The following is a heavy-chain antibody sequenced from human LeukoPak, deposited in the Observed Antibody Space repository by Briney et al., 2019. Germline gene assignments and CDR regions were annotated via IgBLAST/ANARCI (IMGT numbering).Heavy chain of an antibody. CDR3: AKGYRESYFDS. D-gene: IGHD2-2*02. Sequence: PAGASPTPSCTASALTFRTYGTHSVRQAARKWLEWVAFLPYDARIPFYAPTVKARFPISRDKSNTTLYLQMNTLRSHHTVMVLCAKGYRESYFDSWGEGTLVTVSS. CDR2: LPYDARIP. V-gene: IGHV3-30*02. CDR1: ALTFRTYG. J-gene: IGHJ4*02.